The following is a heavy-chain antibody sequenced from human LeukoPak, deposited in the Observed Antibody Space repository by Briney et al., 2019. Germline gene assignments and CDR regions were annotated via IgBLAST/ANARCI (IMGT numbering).Heavy chain of an antibody. V-gene: IGHV3-23*01. CDR3: AKGGTALGYYFDY. D-gene: IGHD1-1*01. CDR2: ISGGGGST. Sequence: GGSLRLSCAASGFTFSSYAMSWVRQAPGKGLEWVSAISGGGGSTYYADSVKGRFTISRDNFKNTLYLQMNSLRAEDTAVYYCAKGGTALGYYFDYWGQGSLVTVSS. J-gene: IGHJ4*02. CDR1: GFTFSSYA.